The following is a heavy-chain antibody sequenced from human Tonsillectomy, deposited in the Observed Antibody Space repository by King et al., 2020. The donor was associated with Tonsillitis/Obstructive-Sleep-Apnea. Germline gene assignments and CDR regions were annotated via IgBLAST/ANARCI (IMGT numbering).Heavy chain of an antibody. CDR3: ARGRRIGRYFDWLFGAFDI. CDR2: INPSGGST. CDR1: GYTFTSYY. V-gene: IGHV1-46*01. D-gene: IGHD3-9*01. Sequence: QLVQSGAEVKKPGASVKVSCKASGYTFTSYYMHWVRQAPGQGLEWMGIINPSGGSTSYAQKFQGRVTMTRDTSTSTVYMELSSLRSEDTAVYYCARGRRIGRYFDWLFGAFDIWGQGTMVTVSS. J-gene: IGHJ3*02.